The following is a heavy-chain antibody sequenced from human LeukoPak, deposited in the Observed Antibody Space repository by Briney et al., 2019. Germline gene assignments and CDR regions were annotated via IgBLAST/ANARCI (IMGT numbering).Heavy chain of an antibody. CDR2: INPNSGNT. CDR1: GYTFTSYD. J-gene: IGHJ4*02. D-gene: IGHD3-10*01. CDR3: ARGQSYYYGSGSYYYFDH. Sequence: ASVKVSCKASGYTFTSYDINWVRQATGQGLEWMGWINPNSGNTAYAQKFQGRVTMTRNTSISTAYMELSSLRSGDTAVYYCARGQSYYYGSGSYYYFDHWGQGTLVTLSS. V-gene: IGHV1-8*01.